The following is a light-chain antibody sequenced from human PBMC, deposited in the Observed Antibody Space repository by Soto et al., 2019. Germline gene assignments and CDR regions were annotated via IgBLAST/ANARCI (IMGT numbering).Light chain of an antibody. V-gene: IGLV7-43*01. CDR2: STS. Sequence: QAVVTQEPSLTVSPGGTVTLPCASSTGAVTSGYYPNWFQQKPGQAPRALIYSTSNKHPWTPARFSGYLLGGKAALTLSGVQPEDEAEYYCLLYYDAAQPWVFGGGTKLTVL. J-gene: IGLJ3*02. CDR1: TGAVTSGYY. CDR3: LLYYDAAQPWV.